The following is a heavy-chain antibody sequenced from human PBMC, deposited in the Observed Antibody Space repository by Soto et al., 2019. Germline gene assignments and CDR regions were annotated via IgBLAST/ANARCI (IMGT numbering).Heavy chain of an antibody. D-gene: IGHD2-2*01. Sequence: QVQLVQSGAEVKKPGASVKVFCKASGYTFTSHDINWMRQATGQGLEWMGWMNPNSGHTNYAQKFQGRVTMTRDTSISTAYMELTSLRSEDTAIYYCASDMSTTWGQGTLVIVSS. CDR3: ASDMSTT. CDR2: MNPNSGHT. J-gene: IGHJ5*02. V-gene: IGHV1-8*01. CDR1: GYTFTSHD.